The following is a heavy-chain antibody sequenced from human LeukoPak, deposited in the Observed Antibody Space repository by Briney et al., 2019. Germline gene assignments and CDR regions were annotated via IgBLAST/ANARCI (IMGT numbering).Heavy chain of an antibody. V-gene: IGHV3-23*01. CDR2: ISDGGGGT. Sequence: GGSLRLSCAASGFTFKKYAMTWVRQASGKGLEWVSVISDGGGGTYYADSVKGRFTISRDNSKNTLYLQMNSLRAEDTAVYYCAKRCSSTSCFDYWGQGTLVTVSS. D-gene: IGHD2-2*01. J-gene: IGHJ4*02. CDR3: AKRCSSTSCFDY. CDR1: GFTFKKYA.